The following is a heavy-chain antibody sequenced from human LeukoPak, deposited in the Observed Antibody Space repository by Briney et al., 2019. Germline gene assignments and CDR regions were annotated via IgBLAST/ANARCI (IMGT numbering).Heavy chain of an antibody. Sequence: SETLSLTCTVSCGSLSIYYGSWMRQPPGRGREGSGYIYYSGSTNYNPSLKSRVTISVDTSKNQFSLKLSSVTAADSAVYYCARAGYSGYDFDYWGQGTLVTVSS. V-gene: IGHV4-59*13. CDR1: CGSLSIYY. CDR3: ARAGYSGYDFDY. D-gene: IGHD5-12*01. CDR2: IYYSGST. J-gene: IGHJ4*02.